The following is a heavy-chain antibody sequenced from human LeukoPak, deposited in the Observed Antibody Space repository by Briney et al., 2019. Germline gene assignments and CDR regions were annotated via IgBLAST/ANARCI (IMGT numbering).Heavy chain of an antibody. CDR1: GYTFTSYG. CDR3: ASDPRIVVVAATHWFDP. D-gene: IGHD2-15*01. CDR2: ISAYNGNT. J-gene: IGHJ5*02. Sequence: ASVKVSCKASGYTFTSYGISWVRQAPGQGLEWMGWISAYNGNTNYAQTLQGRVTMTTDTSTSTAYMELRSLRSDDTAVYYCASDPRIVVVAATHWFDPWGQGTLVTVSS. V-gene: IGHV1-18*01.